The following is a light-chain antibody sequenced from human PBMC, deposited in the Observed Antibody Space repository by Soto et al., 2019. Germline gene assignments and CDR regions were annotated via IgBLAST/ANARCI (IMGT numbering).Light chain of an antibody. CDR2: EVI. V-gene: IGLV2-8*01. J-gene: IGLJ2*01. CDR1: SSDVGGYEY. Sequence: SALTQPPSASGSPGQSVTISCTGSSSDVGGYEYVSWYQQHPGKAPKLIIYEVIKRPSGVPDRFSGSKSGNTASLTVSGLQAEDEADYYCSSYAGSNNLHVLFGGGTKLTVL. CDR3: SSYAGSNNLHVL.